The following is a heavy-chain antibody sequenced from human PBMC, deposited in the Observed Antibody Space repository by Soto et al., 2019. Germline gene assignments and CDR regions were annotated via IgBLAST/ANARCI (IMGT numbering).Heavy chain of an antibody. Sequence: PSETLSLTCTVSGGSISNYYWSWIRQPPGKGQELIGYIYYNERTNYNPYRKSRVTMSVDTSENQVSLALSSVTDAYMYVFYCVRAAYCGDNCYYYFDCWGQGTLVTVSS. CDR2: IYYNERT. J-gene: IGHJ4*02. CDR1: GGSISNYY. V-gene: IGHV4-59*01. CDR3: VRAAYCGDNCYYYFDC. D-gene: IGHD2-21*01.